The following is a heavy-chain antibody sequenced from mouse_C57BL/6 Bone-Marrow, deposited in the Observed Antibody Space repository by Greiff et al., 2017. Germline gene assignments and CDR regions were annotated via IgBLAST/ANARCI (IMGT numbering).Heavy chain of an antibody. J-gene: IGHJ2*01. D-gene: IGHD1-1*01. V-gene: IGHV14-3*01. CDR1: GFNIKNTY. CDR3: APVTTVVPYYFDY. Sequence: EVQLQESVAELVRPGASVKLSCTASGFNIKNTYMHWVKQRPEQGLEWIGRIDPANGNTKYAPKFQGKATITADTSSNTAYLQLSSLTSEDTAIYYCAPVTTVVPYYFDYWGQGTTLTVSS. CDR2: IDPANGNT.